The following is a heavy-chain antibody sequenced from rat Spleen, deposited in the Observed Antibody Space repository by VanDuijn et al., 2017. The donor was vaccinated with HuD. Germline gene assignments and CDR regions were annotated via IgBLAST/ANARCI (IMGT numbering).Heavy chain of an antibody. V-gene: IGHV5-20*01. D-gene: IGHD1-9*01. CDR3: TTGGTYYGTGDY. CDR2: ISYDGSST. CDR1: GFTFRNFD. Sequence: EVQLVESGGGLVQPGRSLKLSCEASGFTFRNFDMAWVRQAPEKGLEWVTSISYDGSSTYYRDSVKGRFTISRDNAKSTLYLQMDSLRSEDTATYYCTTGGTYYGTGDYWGQGVMVTVST. J-gene: IGHJ2*01.